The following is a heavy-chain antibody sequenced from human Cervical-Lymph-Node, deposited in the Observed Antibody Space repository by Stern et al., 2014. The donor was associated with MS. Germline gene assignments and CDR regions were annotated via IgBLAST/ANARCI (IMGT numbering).Heavy chain of an antibody. Sequence: VQLVQSGAEVKKPGSSVKVSCKASGGTFSSYAISWVRQAPGKGLEWMGGINPIFCTANYAQKFQGRVTITADESTSTAYMELSRLRCEDTAVYYCARGELKEGLVRGMDVWGQGTTVTVSS. CDR1: GGTFSSYA. V-gene: IGHV1-69*01. J-gene: IGHJ6*02. D-gene: IGHD1-26*01. CDR3: ARGELKEGLVRGMDV. CDR2: INPIFCTA.